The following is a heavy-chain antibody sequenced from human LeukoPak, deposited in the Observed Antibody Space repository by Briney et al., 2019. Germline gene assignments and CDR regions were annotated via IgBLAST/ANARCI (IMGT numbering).Heavy chain of an antibody. CDR1: GGTFSSYA. Sequence: ASVKVSCKASGGTFSSYAISWVRQAPGQGLEWMGGIIPIFGTANYAQKFQGRVTITTDESTSTAYMELSSLRSENTAVYYCARHRQQLVRWLGWLDPWGQGTLVTVSS. J-gene: IGHJ5*02. V-gene: IGHV1-69*05. CDR2: IIPIFGTA. CDR3: ARHRQQLVRWLGWLDP. D-gene: IGHD6-13*01.